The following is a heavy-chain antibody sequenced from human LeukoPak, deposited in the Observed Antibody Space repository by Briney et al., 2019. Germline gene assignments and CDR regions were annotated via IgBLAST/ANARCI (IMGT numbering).Heavy chain of an antibody. CDR2: IYYTGSS. CDR1: GGSVSDYY. V-gene: IGHV4-59*02. CDR3: ARDPAYYYDSSGYYSYRYFDY. Sequence: SSETLSLTCTVSGGSVSDYYWSWIRQSPGKGLEWIGYIYYTGSSSYNPSLRSRVTISADTSKNQFSLKLSSVTAADTVVYYCARDPAYYYDSSGYYSYRYFDYWGQGTLVTVSS. D-gene: IGHD3-22*01. J-gene: IGHJ4*02.